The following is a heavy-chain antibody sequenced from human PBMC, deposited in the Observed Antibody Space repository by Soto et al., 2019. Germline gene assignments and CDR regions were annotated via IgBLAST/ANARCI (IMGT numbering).Heavy chain of an antibody. V-gene: IGHV2-26*01. CDR2: ILSSGEK. D-gene: IGHD2-2*01. J-gene: IGHJ4*02. Sequence: QVTFKESGPVLVKPTETLTLTCTVSGFSLSNAMVGVSWIRQSPGKALEWLAHILSSGEKSYSTSLKSRVTISKDTSRSQVVLTMTKMDPVDTATYYCARISQYAYDFDYWGQGTLVTVSS. CDR1: GFSLSNAMVG. CDR3: ARISQYAYDFDY.